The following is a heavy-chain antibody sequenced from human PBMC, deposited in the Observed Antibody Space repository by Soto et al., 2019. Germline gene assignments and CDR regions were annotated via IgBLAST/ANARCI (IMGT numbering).Heavy chain of an antibody. CDR1: GGSFSGYY. J-gene: IGHJ5*02. CDR2: INHSGST. V-gene: IGHV4-34*01. CDR3: GRGPSIVVVVAATPRWFDP. D-gene: IGHD2-15*01. Sequence: KTSETLSLTCAVYGGSFSGYYWSWIRQPPGKGLEWIGEINHSGSTNYNPSLKSRVTISVDTSKNQFSLKLSSVTAADPAVYYCGRGPSIVVVVAATPRWFDPWGQGTLVTVSS.